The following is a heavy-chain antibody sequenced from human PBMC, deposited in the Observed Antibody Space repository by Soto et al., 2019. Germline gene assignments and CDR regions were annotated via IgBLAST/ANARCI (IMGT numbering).Heavy chain of an antibody. V-gene: IGHV3-53*01. D-gene: IGHD2-21*02. CDR1: GFTVSSNY. CDR3: QIVVVTASDAFDI. CDR2: IYSGGST. J-gene: IGHJ3*02. Sequence: PGVSLRLSCAASGFTVSSNYMSWVRQATGKGLEWVSVIYSGGSTYYADSVKGRFTISRDNSKNTLYLQMNSLRAEDTAVYYCQIVVVTASDAFDIWGQGTMVTVSS.